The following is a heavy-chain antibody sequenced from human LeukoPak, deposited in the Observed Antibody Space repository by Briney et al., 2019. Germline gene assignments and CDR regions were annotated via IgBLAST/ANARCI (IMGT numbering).Heavy chain of an antibody. J-gene: IGHJ6*03. CDR2: IYTSGST. V-gene: IGHV4-4*07. D-gene: IGHD3-22*01. Sequence: SQTLSLTCAVSGVSLSVYYSSGVRHPAGKGLEWIGRIYTSGSTNYNPSLKSRVTISVDKSKNQFSLRLSSLSAAATALLYCAAIGYYYDSSGYTGRYYYYYYMDVWGKGTPVTVSS. CDR1: GVSLSVYY. CDR3: AAIGYYYDSSGYTGRYYYYYYMDV.